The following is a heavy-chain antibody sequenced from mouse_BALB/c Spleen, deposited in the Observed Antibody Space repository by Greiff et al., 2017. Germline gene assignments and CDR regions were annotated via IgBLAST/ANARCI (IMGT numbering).Heavy chain of an antibody. CDR3: ARGTATSHYFDY. CDR1: GFTFSSYA. D-gene: IGHD1-2*01. V-gene: IGHV5-9-4*01. J-gene: IGHJ2*01. CDR2: ISSGGSYT. Sequence: DVMLVESGGGLVKPGGSLKLSCAASGFTFSSYAMSWVRQSPEKRLEWVAEISSGGSYTYYPDTVTGRFTISRDNAKNTLYLEMSSLRSEDTAMYYCARGTATSHYFDYWGQGTTLTVSS.